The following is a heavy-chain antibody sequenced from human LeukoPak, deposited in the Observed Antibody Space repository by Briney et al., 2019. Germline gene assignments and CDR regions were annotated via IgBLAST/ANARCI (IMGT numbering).Heavy chain of an antibody. CDR3: ARALSSGYYLNWFDP. D-gene: IGHD3-22*01. V-gene: IGHV4-4*07. CDR2: IYTSGST. CDR1: GGSISSHY. J-gene: IGHJ5*02. Sequence: SETLSLTCTVSGGSISSHYWSWIRQPAGKGLEWIGRIYTSGSTNYNPSLKSRVTMSVDTSKNQFSLKLSSVTAADTAVYYCARALSSGYYLNWFDPWGQGTLVTVSS.